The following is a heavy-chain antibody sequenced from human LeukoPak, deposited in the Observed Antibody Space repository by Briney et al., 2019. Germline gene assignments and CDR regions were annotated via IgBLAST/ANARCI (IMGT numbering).Heavy chain of an antibody. CDR3: ASCPQSGGSYPQDWFDP. Sequence: SETLSLTCAVYGGSFSGYYWSWIRQPPGKGLEWIGEINHSGSTNYNPSLKSRVTISVDTSKNQFSLKLSSVTAADTAVYYCASCPQSGGSYPQDWFDPWGQGTLVTVSS. J-gene: IGHJ5*02. CDR1: GGSFSGYY. D-gene: IGHD1-26*01. V-gene: IGHV4-34*01. CDR2: INHSGST.